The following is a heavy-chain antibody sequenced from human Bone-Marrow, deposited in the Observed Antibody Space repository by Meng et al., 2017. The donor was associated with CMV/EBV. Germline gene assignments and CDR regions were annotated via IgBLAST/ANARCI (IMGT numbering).Heavy chain of an antibody. J-gene: IGHJ4*02. D-gene: IGHD1-7*01. CDR2: IYYSGST. V-gene: IGHV4-61*01. CDR1: GGSVSSGSYY. Sequence: SQTISLTCAVSGGSVSSGSYYWSWIRQPPGKGLEWIGYIYYSGSTNYNPSLKSRVTISVDTSKNQFSLKLSSVTAADTAVYYCARGGYNWNYYFDYWGQGTLVTVSS. CDR3: ARGGYNWNYYFDY.